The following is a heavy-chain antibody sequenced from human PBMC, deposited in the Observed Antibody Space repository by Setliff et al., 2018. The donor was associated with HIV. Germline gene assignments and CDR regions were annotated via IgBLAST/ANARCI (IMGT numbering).Heavy chain of an antibody. Sequence: SVKVSCKASGGTFSSYAISWVRQAPGQGLEWMGRIIPIFGTANYAREFEGRVSITADKSTNTVYMELNSLKLEDTAVYYCVGRLTYYDFWSGFYNYWGQGTLVTVSS. CDR2: IIPIFGTA. CDR1: GGTFSSYA. J-gene: IGHJ4*02. D-gene: IGHD3-3*01. CDR3: VGRLTYYDFWSGFYNY. V-gene: IGHV1-69*06.